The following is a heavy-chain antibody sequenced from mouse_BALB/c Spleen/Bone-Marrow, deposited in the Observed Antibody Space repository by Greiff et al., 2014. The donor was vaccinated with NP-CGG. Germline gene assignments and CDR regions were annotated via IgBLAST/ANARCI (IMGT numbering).Heavy chain of an antibody. D-gene: IGHD2-3*01. CDR3: TGYVKMMERSFGF. J-gene: IGHJ3*01. Sequence: EVKLEESGTVLARPGASVKMSCKASGYCFTSYWMHWVKQRPGQGLEWIGAIYPGNGDTRYNQKFKGKAKLTAVKSASTAYMERSSLTNEDSVVYFCTGYVKMMERSFGFWGQGTPVT. CDR1: GYCFTSYW. V-gene: IGHV1-5*01. CDR2: IYPGNGDT.